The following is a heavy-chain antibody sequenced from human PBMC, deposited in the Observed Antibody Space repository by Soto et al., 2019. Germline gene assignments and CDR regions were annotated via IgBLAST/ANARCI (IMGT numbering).Heavy chain of an antibody. D-gene: IGHD1-26*01. CDR1: GVTFSDHY. CDR2: TRNKANSYTT. CDR3: ARAQIVGATLDFDY. Sequence: GGSLRLSCAASGVTFSDHYMDWVRQAQGKGLEWVGRTRNKANSYTTEYAASVKGRFTISRDDSKNSQYLQMNSLKTEDTAVYYCARAQIVGATLDFDYWGQGTLVTVSS. J-gene: IGHJ4*02. V-gene: IGHV3-72*01.